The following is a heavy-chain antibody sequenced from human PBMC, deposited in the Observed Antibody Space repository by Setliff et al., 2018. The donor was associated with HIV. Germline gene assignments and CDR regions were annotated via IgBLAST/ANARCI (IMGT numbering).Heavy chain of an antibody. CDR1: GFTFSSYW. CDR3: VRGSGYYYFDN. D-gene: IGHD3-22*01. J-gene: IGHJ4*02. V-gene: IGHV3-74*01. CDR2: MNTDGSST. Sequence: SLRLSCAASGFTFSSYWMHWVRQAPGKGLVWVFGMNTDGSSTRYADSVKGRFTISRDNAKNMLYLQMNSLSADDTAVYYCVRGSGYYYFDNWGQGALVTVSS.